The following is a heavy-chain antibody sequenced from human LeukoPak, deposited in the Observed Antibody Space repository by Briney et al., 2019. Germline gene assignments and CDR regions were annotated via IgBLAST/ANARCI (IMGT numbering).Heavy chain of an antibody. CDR1: GGSISSYY. CDR3: ARGRQRGYSGYDRYYYYGMDV. Sequence: SETLSLTCTVSGGSISSYYWSWIRQPPGKGLEWIGYIYYSGSTNYNPSLKSRVTISVDTSKNQFSLKLSSVTAADTAVYYCARGRQRGYSGYDRYYYYGMDVWGQGTTVTVSS. V-gene: IGHV4-59*12. CDR2: IYYSGST. J-gene: IGHJ6*02. D-gene: IGHD5-12*01.